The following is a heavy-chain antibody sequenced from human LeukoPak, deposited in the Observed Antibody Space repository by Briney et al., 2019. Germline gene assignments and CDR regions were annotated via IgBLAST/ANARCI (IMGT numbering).Heavy chain of an antibody. CDR1: GYTFTGYY. CDR2: INPNSGGT. CDR3: AREGRLRYFDSRYFQH. J-gene: IGHJ1*01. Sequence: ASVKVSCKASGYTFTGYYMHWVRQAPGQGLEWMGWINPNSGGTNYAQKFQGRATMTRDTSISTAYMELSRLRSDDTAVYYCAREGRLRYFDSRYFQHWGQGTLVTVSS. V-gene: IGHV1-2*02. D-gene: IGHD3-9*01.